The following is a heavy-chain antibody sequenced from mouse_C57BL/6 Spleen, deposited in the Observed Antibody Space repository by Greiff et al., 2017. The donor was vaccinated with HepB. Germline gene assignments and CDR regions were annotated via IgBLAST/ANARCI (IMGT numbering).Heavy chain of an antibody. CDR1: GYTFTSYW. V-gene: IGHV1-52*01. Sequence: QVHVKQPGAELVRPGSSVKLSCKASGYTFTSYWMHWVKQRPIQGLEWIGNIDPSDSETHYNQKFKDKATLTVDKSSSTAYMQLSSLTSEDSAVYYCARGDYDYLFAYWGQGTLVTVSA. CDR2: IDPSDSET. J-gene: IGHJ3*01. D-gene: IGHD2-4*01. CDR3: ARGDYDYLFAY.